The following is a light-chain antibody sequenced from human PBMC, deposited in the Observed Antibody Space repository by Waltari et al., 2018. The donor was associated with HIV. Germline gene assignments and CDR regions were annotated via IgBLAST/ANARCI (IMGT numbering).Light chain of an antibody. V-gene: IGLV1-44*01. CDR3: SAWDDSLNGWV. CDR2: TNE. CDR1: SSNSGSKS. Sequence: QSVLTQPPSASGTPGQRVTISCSGSSSNSGSKSVNWYQHLPGTAPKVLIYTNEQRPSGVPVRFAGSKSGTSASLAISGLQSEDEADYFCSAWDDSLNGWVFGGGTKLTVL. J-gene: IGLJ3*02.